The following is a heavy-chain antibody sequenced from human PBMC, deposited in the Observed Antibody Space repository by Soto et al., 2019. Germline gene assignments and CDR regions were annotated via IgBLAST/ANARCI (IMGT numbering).Heavy chain of an antibody. V-gene: IGHV1-2*02. CDR1: GFSFTGCY. CDR2: LNAHNGGT. J-gene: IGHJ5*02. D-gene: IGHD6-6*01. CDR3: AKDITRQLAYWVGP. Sequence: TTAKVPCKSSGFSFTGCYIHWLRPAHGQGLERRGWLNAHNGGTEYAPKFQGRVPLTRHTSIATAYLTLTSLTSDDTTLYCCAKDITRQLAYWVGPWRHGT.